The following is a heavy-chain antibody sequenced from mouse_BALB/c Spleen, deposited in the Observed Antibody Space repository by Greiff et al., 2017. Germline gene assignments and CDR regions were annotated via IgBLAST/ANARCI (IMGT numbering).Heavy chain of an antibody. CDR3: ARYGNYPDY. CDR2: INPYNDGT. V-gene: IGHV1-14*01. Sequence: VQLKESGAELMKPGASVKISCKATGYTFTSYVMHWVKQKPGQGLEWIGYINPYNDGTKYNEKFKGKATLTSDKSSSTAYMELSSLTSEDSAVYYCARYGNYPDYWGQGTTLTVSS. D-gene: IGHD2-1*01. J-gene: IGHJ2*01. CDR1: GYTFTSYV.